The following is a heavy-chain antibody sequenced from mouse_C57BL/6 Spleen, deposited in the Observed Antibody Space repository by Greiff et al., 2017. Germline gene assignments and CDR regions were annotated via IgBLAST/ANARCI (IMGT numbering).Heavy chain of an antibody. CDR1: GYTFTSYW. D-gene: IGHD2-10*02. Sequence: VQLQQPGAELVRPGSSVKLSCKASGYTFTSYWMHWVKQRPIQGLEWIGNIDPSDSETHYNQKFKDKATLTVDKSSSTAYMQLSSLTSEDSAVYYCAGVGYGFYYAMDDWGQGTSVTVSS. CDR2: IDPSDSET. CDR3: AGVGYGFYYAMDD. V-gene: IGHV1-52*01. J-gene: IGHJ4*01.